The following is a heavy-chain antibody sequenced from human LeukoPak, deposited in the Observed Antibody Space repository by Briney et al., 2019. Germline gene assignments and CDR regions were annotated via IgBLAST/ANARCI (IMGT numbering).Heavy chain of an antibody. CDR3: TRDYRGKDV. D-gene: IGHD3-16*02. J-gene: IGHJ6*02. CDR1: GFTFSAYW. Sequence: GGSLRLSCAASGFTFSAYWMSWVRQAPGEGLEWVANLKQDGSDKFYADSMKGRFTISRDNAKNSVYLQMDSLRVEDTAVYYCTRDYRGKDVWGRGTTVTVSS. V-gene: IGHV3-7*01. CDR2: LKQDGSDK.